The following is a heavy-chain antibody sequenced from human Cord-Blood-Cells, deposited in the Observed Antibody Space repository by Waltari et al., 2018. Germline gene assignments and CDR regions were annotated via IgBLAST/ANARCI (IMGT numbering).Heavy chain of an antibody. Sequence: QVQLVQSGAEVTKHGASVKVSCKASGYTFTGYYMHCVRQAPGQGLEWMGRINPNSGGKNYAQKFQGRVTMTRDTSISTAYMELSRLRSDDTAVYYCAREYSGYANWYFDLWGRGTLVTVSS. CDR1: GYTFTGYY. J-gene: IGHJ2*01. V-gene: IGHV1-2*06. CDR3: AREYSGYANWYFDL. CDR2: INPNSGGK. D-gene: IGHD5-12*01.